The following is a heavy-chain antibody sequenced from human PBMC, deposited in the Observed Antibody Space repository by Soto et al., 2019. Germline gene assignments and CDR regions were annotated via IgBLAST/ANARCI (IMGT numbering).Heavy chain of an antibody. D-gene: IGHD3-16*01. V-gene: IGHV4-31*03. CDR2: IYYSGST. CDR1: GASISSGGYY. J-gene: IGHJ3*02. Sequence: QVQLQESGPGLVKPSQTLSLTCIVSGASISSGGYYWSWIRQHPEKGLEWIGYIYYSGSTSYNSSLKSRVTISVDTSKNQFSLRLSSVTAADTAVYYCASPTLGAFDIWGQGTMVTVSS. CDR3: ASPTLGAFDI.